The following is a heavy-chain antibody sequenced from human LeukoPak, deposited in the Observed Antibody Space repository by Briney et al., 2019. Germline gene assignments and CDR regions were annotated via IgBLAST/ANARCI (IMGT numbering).Heavy chain of an antibody. CDR3: ARRERYGTGNYGMDV. CDR1: GGTFSSYA. Sequence: GASVKVSCKASGGTFSSYAISWVRQAPGQGLEWMGRIIPILGIANYAQKFQGRVTITADKSTSTAYMELRSLRSEDTAVYYCARRERYGTGNYGMDVCGQETTVTVSS. V-gene: IGHV1-69*04. J-gene: IGHJ6*02. CDR2: IIPILGIA. D-gene: IGHD3-10*01.